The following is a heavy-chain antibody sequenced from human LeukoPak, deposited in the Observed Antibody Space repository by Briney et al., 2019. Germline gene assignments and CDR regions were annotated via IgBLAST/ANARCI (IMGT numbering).Heavy chain of an antibody. Sequence: WASVKVSCKASGGTFSSYAISWVRQAPGQGLEWMGGIIPIFGTANYAQKFQGRVTITADESTSTAYMELSSLRSEDTAVYYCARGTPYCSSTSCPYDAFDIWGQGTMVTVSS. D-gene: IGHD2-2*01. J-gene: IGHJ3*02. CDR2: IIPIFGTA. CDR1: GGTFSSYA. CDR3: ARGTPYCSSTSCPYDAFDI. V-gene: IGHV1-69*01.